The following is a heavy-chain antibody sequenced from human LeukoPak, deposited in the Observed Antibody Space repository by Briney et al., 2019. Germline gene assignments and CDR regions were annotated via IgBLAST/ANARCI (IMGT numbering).Heavy chain of an antibody. V-gene: IGHV3-73*01. D-gene: IGHD5-12*01. Sequence: PGGSLRLSCAASGFTFSGSAMHWVRQASGKGLEWVGRIRSKANSYATAYAASVKGRLTISRDDSKNTAYLQMNSLKTEDTAVYYCTSMVASFDYWGQGTLVTVSS. J-gene: IGHJ4*02. CDR2: IRSKANSYAT. CDR1: GFTFSGSA. CDR3: TSMVASFDY.